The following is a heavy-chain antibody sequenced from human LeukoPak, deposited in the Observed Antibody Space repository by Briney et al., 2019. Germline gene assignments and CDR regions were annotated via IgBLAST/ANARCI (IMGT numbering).Heavy chain of an antibody. V-gene: IGHV4-59*08. J-gene: IGHJ6*03. CDR3: ARSPNYYYMDV. CDR2: IYFSGST. Sequence: PSETLSLPCTVSGGSISSSYWSWIRQPPGKGLEWIGYIYFSGSTNYNPSLKSRVTISVDTSKNQFSLKLSSVTAADTAVYYCARSPNYYYMDVWGKGTTVTVSS. CDR1: GGSISSSY.